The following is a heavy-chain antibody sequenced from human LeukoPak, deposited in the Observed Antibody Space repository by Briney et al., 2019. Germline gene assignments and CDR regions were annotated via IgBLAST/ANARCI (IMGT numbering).Heavy chain of an antibody. CDR3: ARTRGYSYPYYYMDV. V-gene: IGHV4-59*01. CDR2: VFYSGST. CDR1: GGSISGYY. Sequence: SETLSLTCTVSGGSISGYYWSWVRQPPGKGLEWIGYVFYSGSTNYSPSLKSRLTISVDTSKNQFSLRLSSVTAADTAVYYCARTRGYSYPYYYMDVWGKGTTVTVSS. J-gene: IGHJ6*03. D-gene: IGHD5-18*01.